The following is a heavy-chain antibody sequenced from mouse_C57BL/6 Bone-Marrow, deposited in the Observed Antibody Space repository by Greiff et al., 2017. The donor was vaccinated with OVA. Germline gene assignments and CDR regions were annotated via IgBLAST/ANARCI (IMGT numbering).Heavy chain of an antibody. D-gene: IGHD1-1*01. V-gene: IGHV1-82*01. Sequence: QVQLKESGPELVKPGASVKISCKASGYAFSSSWMNWVKQRPGKGLEWIGRIYPGDGDTNYNGKFTGKATLTADTSSSTAYMQLSSLTSEDSAVYFCARSITTVVYWYFDVWGTGTTVTVSS. J-gene: IGHJ1*03. CDR2: IYPGDGDT. CDR3: ARSITTVVYWYFDV. CDR1: GYAFSSSW.